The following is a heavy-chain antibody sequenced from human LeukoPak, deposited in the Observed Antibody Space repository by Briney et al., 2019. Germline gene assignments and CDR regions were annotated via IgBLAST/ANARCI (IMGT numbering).Heavy chain of an antibody. Sequence: GSVKVSCQTSRCTLPHYLIHRVGQAPGQGVDGVGIIYPGGGSTNYAQKFQGRLTMTRDMSTSTVYMEVSSLRSEDTAFYYCARDNDFDYWGQGTLVTVSS. J-gene: IGHJ4*02. CDR2: IYPGGGST. CDR1: RCTLPHYL. V-gene: IGHV1-46*01. CDR3: ARDNDFDY. D-gene: IGHD2-8*01.